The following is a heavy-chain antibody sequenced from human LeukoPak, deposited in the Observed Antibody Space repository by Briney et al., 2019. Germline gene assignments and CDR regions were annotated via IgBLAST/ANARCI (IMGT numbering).Heavy chain of an antibody. J-gene: IGHJ4*02. Sequence: ASVKVSCKASGYTLASYAMHWVRQAPGQRLEWMGWINAGNGNTKYSQKFQGRVTITRDTSASTAYMELSSLRSEDTAVYYCARDSHYGNFDYWGQGTLVTVSS. D-gene: IGHD3-10*01. CDR3: ARDSHYGNFDY. CDR2: INAGNGNT. CDR1: GYTLASYA. V-gene: IGHV1-3*01.